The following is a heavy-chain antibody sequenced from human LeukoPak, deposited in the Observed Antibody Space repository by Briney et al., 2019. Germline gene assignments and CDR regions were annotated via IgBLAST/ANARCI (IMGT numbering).Heavy chain of an antibody. Sequence: ASVRVSCQVSGNSLSETSIHWVRQAPGQWLEWMGGFDPEDGEPIFAQRFQGRFSMTEDTSADTAYMELSSLRPEDTAVYYCATADKWEPLDYWGQGTLVTVSS. D-gene: IGHD1-26*01. J-gene: IGHJ4*02. CDR3: ATADKWEPLDY. V-gene: IGHV1-24*01. CDR1: GNSLSETS. CDR2: FDPEDGEP.